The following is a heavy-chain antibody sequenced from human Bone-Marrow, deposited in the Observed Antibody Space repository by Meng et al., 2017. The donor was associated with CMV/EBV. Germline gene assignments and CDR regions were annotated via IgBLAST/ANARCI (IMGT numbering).Heavy chain of an antibody. J-gene: IGHJ4*02. Sequence: VRLSCRKSWYAITSYSINRVQQAPGQKLEWIGIITPGSGNTSYEQKFKSRVTMTRDASTGTIYVELSNLRSKGEAMYCCSDGSGHNWGQGTLVTVSS. CDR2: ITPGSGNT. D-gene: IGHD5-12*01. V-gene: IGHV1-46*01. CDR3: SDGSGHN. CDR1: WYAITSYS.